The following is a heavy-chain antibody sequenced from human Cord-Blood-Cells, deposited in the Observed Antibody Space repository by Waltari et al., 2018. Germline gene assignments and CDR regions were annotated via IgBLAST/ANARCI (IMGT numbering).Heavy chain of an antibody. J-gene: IGHJ4*02. CDR1: GYPFTDDY. V-gene: IGHV1-69-2*01. CDR3: ATINLNHCSSTSCYDY. Sequence: EVQLVQPGAEVKKPGATVKISCKVSGYPFTDDYLHWVQQAPGKGLEWMGLVDPEDGETIYAEKFQGRVTITAETSTDTAYMERSSLRSEDTAVYYCATINLNHCSSTSCYDYWGQGTLVTVSS. D-gene: IGHD2-2*01. CDR2: VDPEDGET.